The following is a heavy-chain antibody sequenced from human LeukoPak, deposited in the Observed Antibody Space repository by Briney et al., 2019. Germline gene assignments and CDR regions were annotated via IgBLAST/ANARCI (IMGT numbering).Heavy chain of an antibody. D-gene: IGHD2-15*01. J-gene: IGHJ6*02. CDR3: ARGGSYYGMDV. V-gene: IGHV3-30-3*01. CDR2: ILYDGNNE. CDR1: GFTFSGFT. Sequence: PGTSLRLSCATSGFTFSGFTMHWVRQAPGKGLEWVAIILYDGNNEFYADSVKGRFTISRDNSKNTLYLQMNSLRAEDTAVYYCARGGSYYGMDVWGQGTTATVSS.